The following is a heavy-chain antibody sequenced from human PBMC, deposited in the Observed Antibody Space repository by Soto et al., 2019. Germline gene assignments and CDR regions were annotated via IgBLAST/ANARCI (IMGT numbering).Heavy chain of an antibody. CDR3: TTGWHFGAG. D-gene: IGHD3-10*01. CDR2: IKSKTDGGTI. J-gene: IGHJ4*02. V-gene: IGHV3-15*07. CDR1: GFTCSSAW. Sequence: EVQLVESGGGLVKPGGSLRLSCAASGFTCSSAWMHWVRQAPGKGLEWVGRIKSKTDGGTIDYAAPVKGRFTISSDDAKNTVHLQMNSLKTEDTAVYYCTTGWHFGAGGGQGTLVTVSS.